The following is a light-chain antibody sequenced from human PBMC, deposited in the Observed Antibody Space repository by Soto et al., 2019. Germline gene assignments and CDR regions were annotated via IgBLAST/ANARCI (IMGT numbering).Light chain of an antibody. Sequence: EIVMMQSPATLSVSPGESVTLSCRASQLFSSNLAWYQHKPGQAPRLLIYGVSTRDTGVPDRFSGSGSGTDFTLTISRLEPEDFAVYYCQQYGSSPSITFGQGTRLEIK. V-gene: IGKV3-20*01. CDR2: GVS. CDR1: QLFSSN. J-gene: IGKJ5*01. CDR3: QQYGSSPSIT.